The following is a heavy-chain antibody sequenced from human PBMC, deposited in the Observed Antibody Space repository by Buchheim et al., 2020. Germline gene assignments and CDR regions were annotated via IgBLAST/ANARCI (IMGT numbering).Heavy chain of an antibody. D-gene: IGHD4-11*01. V-gene: IGHV3-7*01. J-gene: IGHJ6*03. CDR2: IKQDGSEK. CDR3: ARGDSTVTTNQYYYYYYMDV. Sequence: EVQLVESGGGLVQPGGSLRLSCAASGFTFSSYWMGWVRQAPGKGLEWVANIKQDGSEKYYVDSVKGRFTISRDNAKNSLYLQMNSLRAEDTAVYYCARGDSTVTTNQYYYYYYMDVWGKGTT. CDR1: GFTFSSYW.